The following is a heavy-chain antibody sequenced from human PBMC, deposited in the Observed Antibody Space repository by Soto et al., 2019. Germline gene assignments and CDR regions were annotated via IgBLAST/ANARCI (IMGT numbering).Heavy chain of an antibody. Sequence: ASVKVSCKASGYTFTSYGWVRQAPGQGLEWMGWISGSNGNTNYAQKLQGRVTMTTDTSTSTAYMELGSLRSEDTAVYYCARDGVVVAATLGTPHFDYWGQGTLVTVSS. CDR1: GYTFTSYG. V-gene: IGHV1-18*01. D-gene: IGHD2-15*01. CDR2: ISGSNGNT. CDR3: ARDGVVVAATLGTPHFDY. J-gene: IGHJ4*02.